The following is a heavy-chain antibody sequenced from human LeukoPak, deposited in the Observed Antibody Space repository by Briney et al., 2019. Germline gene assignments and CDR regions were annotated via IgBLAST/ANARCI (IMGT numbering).Heavy chain of an antibody. D-gene: IGHD3-9*01. V-gene: IGHV3-64D*06. CDR3: VIVRGYFDSSGSDY. Sequence: PGGSLRLSCSASGFTFSSCTIHWVRQAPGKGLEFVSAITNSGGNTYYADSVKGRFTISRDNSKNTVYLQMSSLRAEDTAVYYCVIVRGYFDSSGSDYWGQGTLVTVSS. CDR2: ITNSGGNT. CDR1: GFTFSSCT. J-gene: IGHJ4*02.